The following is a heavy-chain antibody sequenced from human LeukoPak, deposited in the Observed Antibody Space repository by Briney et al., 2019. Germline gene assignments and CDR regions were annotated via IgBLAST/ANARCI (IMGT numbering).Heavy chain of an antibody. CDR1: GASISSYY. CDR3: ARDLSGSLYFDY. D-gene: IGHD3-10*01. J-gene: IGHJ4*02. Sequence: SETLSLTCTVSGASISSYYYNWIRQTAGRGLEWIGRLYISGSTDYNPSLKSRVTISVDTPKNQFSLKLGSVTAADTAVYFCARDLSGSLYFDYWGQGVLVTVSS. CDR2: LYISGST. V-gene: IGHV4-4*07.